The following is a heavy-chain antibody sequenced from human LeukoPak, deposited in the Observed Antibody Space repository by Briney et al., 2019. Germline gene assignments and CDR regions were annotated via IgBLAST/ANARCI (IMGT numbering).Heavy chain of an antibody. J-gene: IGHJ4*02. Sequence: SETLSLTCTVSGGSVSSGSYYWSWIRQPPGKGLEWIGYIYYSGSTNYNPSLKNRVTISVDTSKNQFSLRLSSVTAADTAVFYCASLYCSSTSCYFDYWGQGALLTVSS. V-gene: IGHV4-61*01. CDR2: IYYSGST. CDR3: ASLYCSSTSCYFDY. D-gene: IGHD2-2*01. CDR1: GGSVSSGSYY.